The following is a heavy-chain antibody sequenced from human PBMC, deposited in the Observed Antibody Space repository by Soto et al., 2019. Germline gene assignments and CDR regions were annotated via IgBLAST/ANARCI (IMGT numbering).Heavy chain of an antibody. Sequence: SQTLSLTCAISGDSVSSNSAAWNWIRHSPSRGLEWLGRTYYRSKWHNDYALSVKSRITINPDTSKDQFSLQLNSVTPEDTAVYYCVRXSGAGXFXXXHXXGQXXLVTVSS. V-gene: IGHV6-1*01. J-gene: IGHJ4*02. D-gene: IGHD1-26*01. CDR1: GDSVSSNSAA. CDR2: TYYRSKWHN. CDR3: VRXSGAGXFXXXHX.